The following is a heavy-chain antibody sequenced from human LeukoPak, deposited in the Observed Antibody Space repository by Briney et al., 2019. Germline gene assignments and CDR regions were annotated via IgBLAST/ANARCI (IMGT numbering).Heavy chain of an antibody. CDR2: IYTSGST. D-gene: IGHD3-10*01. V-gene: IGHV4-4*07. CDR1: GDSISNYY. J-gene: IGHJ4*02. Sequence: TPSETLSLTCTVSGDSISNYYWSWIRQPAGKGLEWIGRIYTSGSTNYNPSLKSRVTMSVDTPKNQFSLKLSSVTAADTAVYYCARVSLVRGAPDYYFDYWGQGTLVTVSS. CDR3: ARVSLVRGAPDYYFDY.